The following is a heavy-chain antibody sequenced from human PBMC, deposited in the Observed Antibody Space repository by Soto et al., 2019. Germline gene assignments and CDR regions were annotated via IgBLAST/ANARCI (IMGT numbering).Heavy chain of an antibody. D-gene: IGHD3-10*01. CDR2: MSGSGGST. CDR1: GFTFSSYA. V-gene: IGHV3-23*01. J-gene: IGHJ4*02. Sequence: SGWSLRLSCAASGFTFSSYAMSWVRQPPGGGLEWVSAMSGSGGSTFYADSVKGRFTISRDNSKNTLYLQMNNLRAEDTAVYHCGKDRGMPSLNQFDYWGPGNMVTVYS. CDR3: GKDRGMPSLNQFDY.